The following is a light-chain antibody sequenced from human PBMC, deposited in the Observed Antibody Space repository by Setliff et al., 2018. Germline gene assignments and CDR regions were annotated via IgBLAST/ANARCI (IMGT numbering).Light chain of an antibody. CDR1: SSDVGGYNY. Sequence: ALAQPASVSGSPGQSITISCTGTSSDVGGYNYVSWYQQHPGKAPKLMIYEVSNRPSGVSNRFSGSKSGNTASLTISGLQAEDEADYYCSSCTSISTYVFGTGTKVTVL. CDR2: EVS. J-gene: IGLJ1*01. CDR3: SSCTSISTYV. V-gene: IGLV2-14*01.